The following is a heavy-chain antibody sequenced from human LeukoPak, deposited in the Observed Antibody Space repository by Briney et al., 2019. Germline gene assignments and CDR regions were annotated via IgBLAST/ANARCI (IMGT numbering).Heavy chain of an antibody. D-gene: IGHD1-14*01. Sequence: GESLRLSCAASGFPFNTYAMSWVRQAPGEGLEWVSIIRPTGSNTYYASSVKGRFTISRDDSKTTLYLQMSSLRAEDTAIYYCAKLAFYETSAPLRDLSFWGQGTLVTVSS. CDR1: GFPFNTYA. CDR3: AKLAFYETSAPLRDLSF. J-gene: IGHJ4*02. V-gene: IGHV3-23*01. CDR2: IRPTGSNT.